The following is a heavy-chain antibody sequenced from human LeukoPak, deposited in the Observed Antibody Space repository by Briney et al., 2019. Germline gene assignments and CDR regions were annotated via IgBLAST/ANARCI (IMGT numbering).Heavy chain of an antibody. V-gene: IGHV3-30*04. CDR3: ARDGLGYCSGGSCFEVHYFDY. D-gene: IGHD2-15*01. J-gene: IGHJ4*02. CDR1: GFTFSSYA. CDR2: ISYDGSNK. Sequence: GRSLRLSCAASGFTFSSYAMHWVRQAPGKGLEWVAGISYDGSNKYYAHSVKGRFTISRDSSKNTLYLQMNSLRAEDTAVYYCARDGLGYCSGGSCFEVHYFDYWGQGTLVTVSS.